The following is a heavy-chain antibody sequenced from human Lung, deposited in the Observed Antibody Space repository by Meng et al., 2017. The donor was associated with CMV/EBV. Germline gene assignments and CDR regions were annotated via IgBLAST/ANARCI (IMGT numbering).Heavy chain of an antibody. CDR3: ASFPPPGKQWLVTDY. J-gene: IGHJ4*02. CDR2: IYHSGST. V-gene: IGHV4-4*02. D-gene: IGHD6-19*01. CDR1: GGSISSSNW. Sequence: QVERKESGPGLGKPSGTLSLTCAVSGGSISSSNWWSWVRQPSGKGLEWIGEIYHSGSTNYNPSLKSRVTISVDKSKNQFSLKLSSVTAADTAVYYCASFPPPGKQWLVTDYWGQGTLVTVSS.